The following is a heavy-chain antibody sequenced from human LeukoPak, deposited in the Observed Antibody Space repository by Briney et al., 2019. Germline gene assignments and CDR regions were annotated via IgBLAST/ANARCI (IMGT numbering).Heavy chain of an antibody. CDR1: GGSISTYY. J-gene: IGHJ5*02. CDR2: IYYSGST. V-gene: IGHV4-59*01. D-gene: IGHD6-19*01. Sequence: PSETLSLTCTVSGGSISTYYWSWIRQPPGKGLEWIGYIYYSGSTNYNPSLRSRVTISVDTSKNQFSLKVRSVTAADTAVYYCARDRLGSGWYGDWFDPWGQGTLVTVSS. CDR3: ARDRLGSGWYGDWFDP.